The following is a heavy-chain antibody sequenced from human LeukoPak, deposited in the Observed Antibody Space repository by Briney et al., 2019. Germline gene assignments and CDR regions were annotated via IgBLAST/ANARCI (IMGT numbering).Heavy chain of an antibody. Sequence: PSETLSLTCAVYGGSFSGYYWSWLRQPPGKGLEWIGEINHSGSTNYNPSLKSRVTISVDTSKNQFSLKLSSVTAADTAVYYCARFRKYYDFWSGHYNWFDPWGQGTLVTVSS. CDR1: GGSFSGYY. D-gene: IGHD3-3*01. CDR3: ARFRKYYDFWSGHYNWFDP. J-gene: IGHJ5*02. V-gene: IGHV4-34*01. CDR2: INHSGST.